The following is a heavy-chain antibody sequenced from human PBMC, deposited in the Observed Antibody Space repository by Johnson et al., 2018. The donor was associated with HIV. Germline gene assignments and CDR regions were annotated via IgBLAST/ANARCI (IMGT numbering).Heavy chain of an antibody. CDR1: GFTFSYYS. Sequence: QVQLVESGGGVVQPGTSLILSCAASGFTFSYYSMHWVRQAPGKGLEWVALTSYDESDKFYADSVKGRFIISRDNPRNTLYLQMNGLRAEDTAVYYCAKGTNDQSWAFDIWGQGTVVTVSS. J-gene: IGHJ3*02. CDR2: TSYDESDK. CDR3: AKGTNDQSWAFDI. V-gene: IGHV3-30*04. D-gene: IGHD2-8*01.